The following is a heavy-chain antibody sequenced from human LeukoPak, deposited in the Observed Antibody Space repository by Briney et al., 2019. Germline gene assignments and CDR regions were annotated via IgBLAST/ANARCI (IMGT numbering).Heavy chain of an antibody. Sequence: ALVKVSCKASGYTFIDYWIHWVRQATGQGLEWMGRMNINSGGINYAQKFQGRVTITRATSISTAYMELSRLRFDDTAVYYCARDRDGGVGTIDYWGQGTLVPVSS. D-gene: IGHD3-3*01. CDR2: MNINSGGI. V-gene: IGHV1-2*06. CDR3: ARDRDGGVGTIDY. CDR1: GYTFIDYW. J-gene: IGHJ4*02.